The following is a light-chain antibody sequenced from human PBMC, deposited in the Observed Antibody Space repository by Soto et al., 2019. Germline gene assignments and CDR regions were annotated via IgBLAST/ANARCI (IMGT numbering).Light chain of an antibody. CDR1: SSNIGAGFD. V-gene: IGLV1-40*01. CDR3: QSYDSRLSAVV. J-gene: IGLJ2*01. CDR2: DNS. Sequence: QSVLTQPPSVSGAPGQRVTISWTGNSSNIGAGFDVHWYQQLPGTAPKLLIYDNSNRPSGVPDRFSGSKSGTSASLAITGLQAEDGTDYYCQSYDSRLSAVVFGGGTKLTVL.